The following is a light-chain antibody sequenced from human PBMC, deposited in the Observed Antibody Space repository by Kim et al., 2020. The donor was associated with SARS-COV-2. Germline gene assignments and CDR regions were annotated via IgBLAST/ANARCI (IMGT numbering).Light chain of an antibody. J-gene: IGLJ3*02. CDR1: SSNIGASYG. CDR2: DNP. CDR3: QTFDSSLNSGV. V-gene: IGLV1-40*01. Sequence: TVTISCTWSSSNIGASYGVHWYQQLPGTAPKLLISDNPTRPSGVPDRFSGSKSGTSASLAITGLQAEDEADYYCQTFDSSLNSGVFGGGTQLTVL.